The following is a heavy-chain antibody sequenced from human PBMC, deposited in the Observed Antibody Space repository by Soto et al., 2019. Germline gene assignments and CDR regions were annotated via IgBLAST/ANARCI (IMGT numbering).Heavy chain of an antibody. CDR2: ISSNGVGT. D-gene: IGHD6-6*01. CDR1: GFTLSGYA. J-gene: IGHJ6*03. CDR3: ARRARPDFYYMDV. Sequence: EVQLAESGGGLAQPGGSLRLSCAASGFTLSGYAMDWVRQAPGKGLEYVSGISSNGVGTYYAKSVQGRFTISRDNSKNTVYLQMGSLRPEDMAVYYCARRARPDFYYMDVWCKGSTVTVSS. V-gene: IGHV3-64*01.